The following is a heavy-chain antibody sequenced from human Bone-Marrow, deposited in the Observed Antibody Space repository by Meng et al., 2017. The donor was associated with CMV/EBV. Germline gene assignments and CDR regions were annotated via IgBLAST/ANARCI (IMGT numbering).Heavy chain of an antibody. CDR1: GYTLTSYD. CDR3: ARSSKWGDGMDV. V-gene: IGHV1-8*03. CDR2: MNPNSGNT. J-gene: IGHJ6*02. Sequence: ASVKVSCKASGYTLTSYDINWVRQATGQGLEWMGWMNPNSGNTGYAQKFQGRVTITRNTSISTAYMELSSLRSEDTAVYYCARSSKWGDGMDVWGQGPTVTIYS. D-gene: IGHD7-27*01.